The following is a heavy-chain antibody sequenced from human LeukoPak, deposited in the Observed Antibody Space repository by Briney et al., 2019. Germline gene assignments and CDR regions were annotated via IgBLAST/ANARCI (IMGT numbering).Heavy chain of an antibody. Sequence: GRSLRLSCVASGLNLDDSAMHWVRQAPGKGLEWVSLISADGGSTFSPDCVKGRFSISRDNSKNSLYLQMNRLRSEDSAMYYGAKESGKAEYWGQGTLVAVSS. J-gene: IGHJ4*02. CDR3: AKESGKAEY. CDR1: GLNLDDSA. V-gene: IGHV3-43*02. CDR2: ISADGGST.